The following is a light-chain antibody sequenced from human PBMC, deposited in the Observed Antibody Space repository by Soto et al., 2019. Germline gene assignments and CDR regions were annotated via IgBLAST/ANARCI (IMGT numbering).Light chain of an antibody. CDR1: QSVSNNY. Sequence: EIVLTQSLGTLSLSPGERATLSCRASQSVSNNYLAWYQQKPGQAPRRLIFGASGRATGIPDRFSGSGSGTDFTLTISRLEPEDFAVYYCQQYGTSPTFGQGTKVEIK. CDR2: GAS. J-gene: IGKJ1*01. V-gene: IGKV3-20*01. CDR3: QQYGTSPT.